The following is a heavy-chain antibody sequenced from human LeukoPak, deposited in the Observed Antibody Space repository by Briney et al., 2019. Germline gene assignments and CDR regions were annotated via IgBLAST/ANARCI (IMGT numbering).Heavy chain of an antibody. CDR2: INHSGST. Sequence: PSETLSLTCAVYGGSFSVYYWSWIRQPPGKGLEWIGEINHSGSTNYNPSLKSRVTISVDTSKNQFSLKLSSVTAADTAVYYCARVVPAAEYGMDVWGQGTTVTVSS. V-gene: IGHV4-34*01. J-gene: IGHJ6*02. CDR1: GGSFSVYY. D-gene: IGHD2-2*01. CDR3: ARVVPAAEYGMDV.